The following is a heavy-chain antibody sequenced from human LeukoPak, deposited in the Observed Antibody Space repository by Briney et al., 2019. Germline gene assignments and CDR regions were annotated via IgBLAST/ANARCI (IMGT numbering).Heavy chain of an antibody. CDR2: IIPILGIT. J-gene: IGHJ4*02. CDR1: GGTFSSYA. D-gene: IGHD3-16*01. CDR3: ARDPSGGYVPYFDY. V-gene: IGHV1-69*04. Sequence: ASVKVSCKASGGTFSSYAISWVRQSPGQGLEWMGRIIPILGITNYAQKFQGRVTITADKSTSTAYMELSSLRSDDTAVYYCARDPSGGYVPYFDYWGQGTLVTVSS.